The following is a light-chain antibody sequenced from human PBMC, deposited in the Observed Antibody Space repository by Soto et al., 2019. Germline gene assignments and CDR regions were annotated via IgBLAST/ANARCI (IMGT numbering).Light chain of an antibody. CDR1: QSVSDN. CDR3: QQYNDWPIT. Sequence: EIVMTQSPATLSVSPGERVTLCCRASQSVSDNVAWYQQRPGQSPRVLMHSASARAAGLPARFSGSGSGTEFSLSIHSLQSEDFAVYFCQQYNDWPITFGQGTRLEIK. CDR2: SAS. J-gene: IGKJ5*01. V-gene: IGKV3-15*01.